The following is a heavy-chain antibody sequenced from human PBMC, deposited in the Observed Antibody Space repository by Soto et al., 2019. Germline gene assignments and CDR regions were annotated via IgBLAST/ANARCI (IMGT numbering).Heavy chain of an antibody. CDR2: ISSSSNTI. Sequence: PGGSLRLSCAASGFTFSSYSMNWVRQAPGKGLERVSYISSSSNTIYYADSVKGRFTISRDNAKNSLYLQMNSLRDEDTAVYYCARAKSAQYYDFWSSFDPWGQGTLVTVSS. CDR1: GFTFSSYS. J-gene: IGHJ5*02. D-gene: IGHD3-3*01. CDR3: ARAKSAQYYDFWSSFDP. V-gene: IGHV3-48*02.